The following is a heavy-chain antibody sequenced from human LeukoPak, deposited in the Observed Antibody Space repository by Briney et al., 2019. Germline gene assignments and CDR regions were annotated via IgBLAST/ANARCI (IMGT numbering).Heavy chain of an antibody. Sequence: GGSLRLSCAASGFTFSGYAMHWVRQAPGKGLEWVAVISYDGSNKYYADSVKGRFTISRDNSKNTLYLQMNSLRAEDTAVYYCARELEIAYWGQGTLVTVSS. V-gene: IGHV3-30*01. CDR1: GFTFSGYA. J-gene: IGHJ4*02. CDR2: ISYDGSNK. CDR3: ARELEIAY. D-gene: IGHD1-1*01.